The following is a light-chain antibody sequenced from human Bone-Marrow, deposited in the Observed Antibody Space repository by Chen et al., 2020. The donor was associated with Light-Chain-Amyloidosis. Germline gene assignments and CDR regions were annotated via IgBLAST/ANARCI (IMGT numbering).Light chain of an antibody. CDR1: SSDVGGDNH. Sequence: SALTQPASVAGSPGQSITIPCTGTSSDVGGDNHVSWYQQHPDKAPKLMIYEVTNRPSWVPSRFSGSRSYNTASLTISGLQTEDEADYFCSSYTITNTLVFGSGTRVTVL. CDR3: SSYTITNTLV. CDR2: EVT. V-gene: IGLV2-14*01. J-gene: IGLJ1*01.